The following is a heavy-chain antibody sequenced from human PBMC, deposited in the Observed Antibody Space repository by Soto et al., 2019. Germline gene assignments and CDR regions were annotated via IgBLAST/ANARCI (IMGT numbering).Heavy chain of an antibody. CDR2: IIPIFGTE. V-gene: IGHV1-69*01. J-gene: IGHJ2*01. CDR1: GGTLSSYA. Sequence: QVQLGQSGAEVKKPGSSVQVSCKASGGTLSSYAISWVRQAPGQGLEWMGGIIPIFGTENYAQKFQGRVTITADESTSTAYMELSSLRSEDTAVYYCARDVWGSGWYGEWYFDLWGRGTLVTVSS. D-gene: IGHD6-19*01. CDR3: ARDVWGSGWYGEWYFDL.